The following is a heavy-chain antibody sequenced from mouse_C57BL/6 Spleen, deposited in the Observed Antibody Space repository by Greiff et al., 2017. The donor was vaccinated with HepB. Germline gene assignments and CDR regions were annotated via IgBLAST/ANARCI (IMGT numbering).Heavy chain of an antibody. D-gene: IGHD1-1*01. CDR3: ARHYYGSSWDY. J-gene: IGHJ2*01. Sequence: QVQLQQSGAELVRPGPSVKMSCKASGYTFTNYWIGWAKQRPGHGLEWIGDIYPGGGYTNYNEKFKGKATLTADKSSSTAYMQFSSLTSEDSAIYYFARHYYGSSWDYWGQGTTLTVSS. V-gene: IGHV1-63*01. CDR1: GYTFTNYW. CDR2: IYPGGGYT.